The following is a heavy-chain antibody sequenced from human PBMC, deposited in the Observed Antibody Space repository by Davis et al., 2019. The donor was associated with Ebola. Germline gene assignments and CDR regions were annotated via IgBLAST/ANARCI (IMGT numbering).Heavy chain of an antibody. D-gene: IGHD6-6*01. CDR2: INHSGST. J-gene: IGHJ4*02. CDR3: ARERGIAARRIDY. V-gene: IGHV4-34*01. CDR1: GGSFSGYY. Sequence: SETLSLTCAVYGGSFSGYYWSWIRQPPGKGLEWIGEINHSGSTNYNPSLKSRVTISVDTSKNQFSLKLSSMTAADTAVYYCARERGIAARRIDYWGQGTLVTVSS.